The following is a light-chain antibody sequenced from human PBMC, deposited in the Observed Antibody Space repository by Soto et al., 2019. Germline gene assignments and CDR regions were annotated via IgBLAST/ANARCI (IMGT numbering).Light chain of an antibody. J-gene: IGKJ1*01. CDR3: QQRNSWPWT. CDR1: QTVNSKY. V-gene: IGKV3D-20*02. Sequence: DIVMTQSPDSLVVSLGERANINCRASQTVNSKYLAWYQHKPGQAHRXLIYGASSRATGIPARFSGSGSGTDVTITISSLEPEDCEVYDGQQRNSWPWTFGQGTKVDNK. CDR2: GAS.